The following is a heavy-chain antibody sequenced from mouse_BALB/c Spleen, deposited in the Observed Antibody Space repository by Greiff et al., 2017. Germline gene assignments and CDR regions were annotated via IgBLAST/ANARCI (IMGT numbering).Heavy chain of an antibody. D-gene: IGHD1-1*01. V-gene: IGHV5-6-3*01. CDR3: AREGYFITTVVAENYFDY. CDR2: INSNGGST. Sequence: DVKLVESGGGLVQPGGSLKLSCAASGFTFSSYGMSWVRQTPDKRLELVATINSNGGSTYYPDSVKGRFTISRDNAKNTLYLQMSSLKSEDTAMYYCAREGYFITTVVAENYFDYWGQGTTLTVSS. J-gene: IGHJ2*01. CDR1: GFTFSSYG.